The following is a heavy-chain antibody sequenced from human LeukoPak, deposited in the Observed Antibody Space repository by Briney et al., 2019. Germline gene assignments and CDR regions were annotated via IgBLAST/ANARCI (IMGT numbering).Heavy chain of an antibody. J-gene: IGHJ4*02. CDR1: GGTFSSYA. D-gene: IGHD3-22*01. V-gene: IGHV1-69*13. CDR2: IIPIFGTA. CDR3: ARVPEDYYDSSGYPYYFDY. Sequence: GASVKVSCKASGGTFSSYAISWVRQAPGQGLEWMGGIIPIFGTANYAQKFQSRVTITADESTSTAYMELSSLRSEDTAVYYCARVPEDYYDSSGYPYYFDYWGQGTLVTVSS.